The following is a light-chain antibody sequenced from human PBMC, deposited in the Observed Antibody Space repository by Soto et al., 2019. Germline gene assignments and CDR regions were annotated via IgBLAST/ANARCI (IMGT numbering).Light chain of an antibody. Sequence: DTVLIQSQASLAVSLGERATFSFNSSQSILYRPNNKNYLAWYQQKPGQRPKVLIYWASTRKSGVPERFSGSGSGTEFNLTISSLQSEDFAVYYCQQYNNSITFGQGTRLAIK. V-gene: IGKV4-1*01. CDR3: QQYNNSIT. CDR1: QSILYRPNNKNY. CDR2: WAS. J-gene: IGKJ5*01.